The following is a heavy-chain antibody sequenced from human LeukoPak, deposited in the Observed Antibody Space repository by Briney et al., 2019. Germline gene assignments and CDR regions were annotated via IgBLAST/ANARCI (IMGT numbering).Heavy chain of an antibody. CDR3: ARDVAVAGSFDY. Sequence: SAKVSCKASGGTFSSYTISWVRQAPGQGLEWMGRIIPILGIANYAQKFQGRVTITADKSTSTAYMELSSLRSEDTAVYYCARDVAVAGSFDYWGQGTLVTVSS. CDR2: IIPILGIA. J-gene: IGHJ4*02. V-gene: IGHV1-69*04. CDR1: GGTFSSYT. D-gene: IGHD6-19*01.